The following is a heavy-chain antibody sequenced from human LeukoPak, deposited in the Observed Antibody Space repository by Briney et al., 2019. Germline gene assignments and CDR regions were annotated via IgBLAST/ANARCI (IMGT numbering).Heavy chain of an antibody. CDR1: GFTFSSYA. CDR2: ISGSGGST. V-gene: IGHV3-23*01. Sequence: GGSLRLSCAASGFTFSSYAMGWVRQAPGKGLEWVSAISGSGGSTYYADSVKGRFAISRDNSKNTLYLQMNSLRAEDTAVYYCAKDEAITGTTYDYWGQGTLVTVSS. J-gene: IGHJ4*02. CDR3: AKDEAITGTTYDY. D-gene: IGHD1-7*01.